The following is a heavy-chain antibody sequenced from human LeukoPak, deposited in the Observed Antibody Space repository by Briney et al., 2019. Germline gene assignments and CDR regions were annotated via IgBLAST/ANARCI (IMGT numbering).Heavy chain of an antibody. J-gene: IGHJ4*02. D-gene: IGHD5-24*01. CDR2: INPNDGST. V-gene: IGHV1-46*01. Sequence: ASVKVSCKAFGYTFTSYYMEWVRQAPGQGLEWMGIINPNDGSTSYAQKFQGRVTMTRDTSISTIYMELSSLRSEDTAVYYCARGRDGYPFDYWGQGTLVTVSS. CDR1: GYTFTSYY. CDR3: ARGRDGYPFDY.